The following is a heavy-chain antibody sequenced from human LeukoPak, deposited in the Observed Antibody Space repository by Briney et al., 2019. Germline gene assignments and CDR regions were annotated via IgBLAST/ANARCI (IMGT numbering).Heavy chain of an antibody. Sequence: PGGSLRLSCAASGLTFSSYWMHWVRHAPGKGLVWVSRMSTDGYYTTYADSVKGRFTISRDNAKDTLYLQMNSLRAEDTAVYYCAGHHQAYSRTYWGQGTLVTVSS. D-gene: IGHD6-13*01. CDR2: MSTDGYYT. CDR3: AGHHQAYSRTY. CDR1: GLTFSSYW. J-gene: IGHJ4*02. V-gene: IGHV3-74*01.